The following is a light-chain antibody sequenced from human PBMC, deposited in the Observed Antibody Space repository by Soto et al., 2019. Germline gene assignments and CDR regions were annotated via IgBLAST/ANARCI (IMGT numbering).Light chain of an antibody. CDR2: ENN. Sequence: NFMLTQPHSVSESPGKTVTISCTRSSGSIASYYVEWYQQRPGSAPSAVIYENNQRPSGVPDRFSGSIDSSSNSASLTISGLRTEDEADYYRQSFDDITVVFGGGTKLTVL. V-gene: IGLV6-57*04. CDR3: QSFDDITVV. CDR1: SGSIASYY. J-gene: IGLJ2*01.